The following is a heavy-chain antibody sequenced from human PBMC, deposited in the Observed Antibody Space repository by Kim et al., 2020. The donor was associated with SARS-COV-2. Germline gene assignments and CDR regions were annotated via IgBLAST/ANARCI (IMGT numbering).Heavy chain of an antibody. D-gene: IGHD3-10*01. CDR2: IWYDGSNK. CDR1: GFTFSSYG. J-gene: IGHJ4*02. Sequence: GGSLRLSCAASGFTFSSYGMHWVRQAPGKGLEWVAAIWYDGSNKYYADSVKGRFTISRDNSKNTLYLQMNSLRAEDTAVYYCAKDRRKYYYGSGSYSDYWGQGTLVTVSS. CDR3: AKDRRKYYYGSGSYSDY. V-gene: IGHV3-33*06.